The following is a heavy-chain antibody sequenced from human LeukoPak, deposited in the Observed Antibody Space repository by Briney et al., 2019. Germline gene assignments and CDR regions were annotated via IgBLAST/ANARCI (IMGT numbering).Heavy chain of an antibody. CDR3: ARERNGDYVDY. CDR1: GGSFSGYY. CDR2: ISYSGST. D-gene: IGHD4-17*01. V-gene: IGHV4-59*01. J-gene: IGHJ4*02. Sequence: PSETLSLTCAVYGGSFSGYYWSWIRQPPGKGLEWIGYISYSGSTNYNPSLKSRVTISVDTSKNQFSLKLTSVTAADTAVYYCARERNGDYVDYWGQGSLVTVSS.